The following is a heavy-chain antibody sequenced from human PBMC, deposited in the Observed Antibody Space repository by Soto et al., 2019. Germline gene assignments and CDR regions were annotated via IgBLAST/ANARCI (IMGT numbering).Heavy chain of an antibody. CDR2: IIPMYDSA. Sequence: QVQLVQSGAELKKPGSSVNVSCAASGGTFKTYTINWVRQAPGQGIEWIGQIIPMYDSANYAHRFQGRVTISADKSTNIAYMELRGLRSEDTALYYCATWRTYRGSYCFDYWGQGALVSVSS. CDR3: ATWRTYRGSYCFDY. D-gene: IGHD3-10*01. J-gene: IGHJ4*02. V-gene: IGHV1-69*06. CDR1: GGTFKTYT.